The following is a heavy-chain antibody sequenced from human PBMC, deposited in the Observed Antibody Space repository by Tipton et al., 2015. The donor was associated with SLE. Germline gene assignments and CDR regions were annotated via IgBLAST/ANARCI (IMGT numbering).Heavy chain of an antibody. CDR1: GFTFSSYS. D-gene: IGHD2-2*01. CDR2: ISSSSSTI. V-gene: IGHV3-48*01. Sequence: CLRLSCAASGFTFSSYSMNWVRQAPGKGLEWVSYISSSSSTIYYADSVKGRFTISRDNAKNSLYLQMNSLRAEDTAVYYCARGGSSVVVPAGAFDIWGQGTMVTVSS. CDR3: ARGGSSVVVPAGAFDI. J-gene: IGHJ3*02.